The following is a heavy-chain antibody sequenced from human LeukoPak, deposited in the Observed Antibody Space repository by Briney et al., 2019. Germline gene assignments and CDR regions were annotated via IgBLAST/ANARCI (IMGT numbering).Heavy chain of an antibody. CDR3: ARGTIAAAALGDFDY. CDR2: INPNSGGT. V-gene: IGHV1-2*02. Sequence: ASVKVSCKASGYTFTGYYMHWVRQAPGRGLEWMGWINPNSGGTNYAQKFQGRVTMTRDTSISTAYMELSRLRSDDTAVYYCARGTIAAAALGDFDYWGQGTLVTVSS. J-gene: IGHJ4*02. D-gene: IGHD6-13*01. CDR1: GYTFTGYY.